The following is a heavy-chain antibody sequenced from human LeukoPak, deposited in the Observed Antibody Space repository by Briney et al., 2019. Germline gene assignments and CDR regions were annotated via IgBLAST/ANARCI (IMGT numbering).Heavy chain of an antibody. J-gene: IGHJ4*02. V-gene: IGHV3-23*01. CDR1: GFTFSSYA. D-gene: IGHD2-15*01. CDR3: AVRCSGGSCYSGGFDY. CDR2: ISGSGGST. Sequence: GGSLRLSCAASGFTFSSYAMSWVCQAPGKGLEWVSAISGSGGSTYYADSVKGRFTISRDNSKNTLYLQMKSLRAEDTAVYYCAVRCSGGSCYSGGFDYWGQGTLVPVSS.